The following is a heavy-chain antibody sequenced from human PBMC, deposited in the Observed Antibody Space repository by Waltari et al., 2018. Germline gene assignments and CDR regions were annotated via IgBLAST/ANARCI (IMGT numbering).Heavy chain of an antibody. CDR2: TYYRSRWYN. Sequence: QVQLQQSGPGLVKPSQTLSLTCAISGDSVSSNSATWNWIRQSPSRGLEWLGRTYYRSRWYNDYPGSVKSRITINPDTSKNQFSLQLNSVTPEDTAVYYCAREVPEVAGEVYDYWGQGTLVTVSS. D-gene: IGHD6-19*01. CDR3: AREVPEVAGEVYDY. CDR1: GDSVSSNSAT. V-gene: IGHV6-1*01. J-gene: IGHJ4*02.